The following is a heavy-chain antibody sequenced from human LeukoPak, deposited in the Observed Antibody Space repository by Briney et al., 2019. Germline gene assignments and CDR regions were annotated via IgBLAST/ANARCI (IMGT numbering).Heavy chain of an antibody. D-gene: IGHD3-3*01. V-gene: IGHV4-39*07. Sequence: PSETLSLTCTVSGGSISSSSYYWGWIRQPPGKGLEWIGSIYYSGSTNYNPSLKSRVTISVDTSKNQFSLKLSSVTAADTAVYYCARTSLEWLSSLMDYYYMDVWGKGTTVTVSS. CDR1: GGSISSSSYY. CDR2: IYYSGST. J-gene: IGHJ6*03. CDR3: ARTSLEWLSSLMDYYYMDV.